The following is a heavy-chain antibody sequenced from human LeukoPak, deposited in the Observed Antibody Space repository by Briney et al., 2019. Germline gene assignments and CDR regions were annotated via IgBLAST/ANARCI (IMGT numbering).Heavy chain of an antibody. CDR3: ARDPHDYGGNSNPPGGY. V-gene: IGHV1-8*02. Sequence: ASVKVSCKASGYTFTSYDINWVRQATGQGLEWMGWMNPNSGNTGYAQKFQGRVTMTRDTSISTAYMELSRLRSDDTAVYYCARDPHDYGGNSNPPGGYWGQGTLVTVSS. J-gene: IGHJ4*02. D-gene: IGHD4-23*01. CDR2: MNPNSGNT. CDR1: GYTFTSYD.